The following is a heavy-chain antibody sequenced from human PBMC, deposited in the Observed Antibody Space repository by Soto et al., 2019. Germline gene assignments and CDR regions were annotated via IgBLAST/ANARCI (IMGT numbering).Heavy chain of an antibody. D-gene: IGHD2-8*01. V-gene: IGHV1-69*13. CDR3: AAHSHGTNGVCSSNYYDGMDV. CDR1: GGTFSSYA. CDR2: IIPIFGTS. Sequence: SVKVSCKASGGTFSSYAMSWVRQAPGEGLAWMGWIIPIFGTSNYAQKFQGRVTITADESSSAASIELSSLRSGDTAVYYCAAHSHGTNGVCSSNYYDGMDVWGQGTTVTVSS. J-gene: IGHJ6*02.